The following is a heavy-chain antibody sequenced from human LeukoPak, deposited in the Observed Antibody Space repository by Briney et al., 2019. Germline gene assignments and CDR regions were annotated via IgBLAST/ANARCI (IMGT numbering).Heavy chain of an antibody. CDR3: ARAIAAAAKVVGRY. V-gene: IGHV1-2*02. J-gene: IGHJ4*02. CDR2: INPNSGGT. CDR1: GYTFTGYY. D-gene: IGHD6-13*01. Sequence: VASVKVSCKASGYTFTGYYMHWVRQAPGQGLEWMGWINPNSGGTNYAQKFQGRVTMTRDTSISTAYMELSRLRSDDTAVYYCARAIAAAAKVVGRYWGQGTLVTVSS.